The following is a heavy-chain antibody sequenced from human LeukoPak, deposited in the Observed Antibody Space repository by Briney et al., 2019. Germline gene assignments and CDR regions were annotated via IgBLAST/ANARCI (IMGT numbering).Heavy chain of an antibody. Sequence: SETLSLTCTVSGDSVTSSSYSWGWIRQSPGKGLEWIGTIYYYGSTNYNLSLKSRVTLSVDTSKNQFSLKLSSVTAADTAVYYCARHLGSGSYFLYYFDYWGQGTLVTVSS. J-gene: IGHJ4*02. CDR2: IYYYGST. CDR1: GDSVTSSSYS. CDR3: ARHLGSGSYFLYYFDY. D-gene: IGHD3-10*01. V-gene: IGHV4-39*01.